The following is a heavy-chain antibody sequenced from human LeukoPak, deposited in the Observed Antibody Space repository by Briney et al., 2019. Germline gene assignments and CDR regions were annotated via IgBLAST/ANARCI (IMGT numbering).Heavy chain of an antibody. D-gene: IGHD3-10*01. Sequence: PGGSLRLSCAASGLTFSSYTMNWVRQAPGKGLEWVSSISSSSSYIYYADSVKGRFTISRDNAKNSLYLQMNSLRAEDTAVYYCAKDRLVARGVIDFDYWGQGTLVTVSS. CDR2: ISSSSSYI. J-gene: IGHJ4*02. CDR3: AKDRLVARGVIDFDY. V-gene: IGHV3-21*01. CDR1: GLTFSSYT.